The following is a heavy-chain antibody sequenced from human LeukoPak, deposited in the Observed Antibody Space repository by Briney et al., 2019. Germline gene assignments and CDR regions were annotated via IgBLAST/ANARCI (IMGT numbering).Heavy chain of an antibody. CDR1: GFTFSSYS. Sequence: GGSLRLSCAASGFTFSSYSMNWVRQAPGKGLEWVSSISSSSSYIYYADSVKGRFTISRDNAKNSLYLQMNSLRAEDTAVYYCAREEAVNYYGMDVWGQGTTVTVSS. CDR3: AREEAVNYYGMDV. D-gene: IGHD3-22*01. CDR2: ISSSSSYI. V-gene: IGHV3-21*01. J-gene: IGHJ6*02.